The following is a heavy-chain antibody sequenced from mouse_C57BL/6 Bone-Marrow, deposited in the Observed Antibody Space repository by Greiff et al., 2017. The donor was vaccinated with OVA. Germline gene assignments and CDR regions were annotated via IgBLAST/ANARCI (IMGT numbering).Heavy chain of an antibody. Sequence: VQLQQSGAELVRPGASVKLSCTASGFNIKDDYMHWVKQRPEQGLEWIGWIDPENGDTEYASKFQGKATITADTSANTATLLLRSRTSEDTAGYYWTTLYEGDDGSDFDYWGQGTTLTVSS. CDR1: GFNIKDDY. CDR2: IDPENGDT. D-gene: IGHD2-3*01. J-gene: IGHJ2*01. CDR3: TTLYEGDDGSDFDY. V-gene: IGHV14-4*01.